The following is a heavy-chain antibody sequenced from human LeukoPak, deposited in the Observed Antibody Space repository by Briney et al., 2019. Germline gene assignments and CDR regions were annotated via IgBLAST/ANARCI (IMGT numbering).Heavy chain of an antibody. J-gene: IGHJ6*03. CDR2: ISYDGSNK. Sequence: GGSLRLSCAASGFTFSSYAMHWVRQAPGKGLEWVAVISYDGSNKYYADSVKGRFTISRDNSKNTLYLQMNSLRAEDTAVYYCARALNGYCSSTSCHFRYYYYYYYMDVWGKGTTVTVSS. D-gene: IGHD2-2*03. V-gene: IGHV3-30-3*01. CDR3: ARALNGYCSSTSCHFRYYYYYYYMDV. CDR1: GFTFSSYA.